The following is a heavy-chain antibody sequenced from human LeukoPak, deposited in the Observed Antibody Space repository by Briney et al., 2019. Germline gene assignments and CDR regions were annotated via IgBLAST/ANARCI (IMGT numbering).Heavy chain of an antibody. CDR2: IIPIFGTA. CDR1: GGTYSSYA. CDR3: AREATNIAARTPYYYYYMDV. Sequence: GASVKVSCKASGGTYSSYAISWVRQAPGQGLEWVGGIIPIFGTANYAQKFQGRVTITTDESTSTAYMELSSLRSEDTAVYYCAREATNIAARTPYYYYYMDVWGKGTTVTVSS. D-gene: IGHD6-6*01. V-gene: IGHV1-69*05. J-gene: IGHJ6*03.